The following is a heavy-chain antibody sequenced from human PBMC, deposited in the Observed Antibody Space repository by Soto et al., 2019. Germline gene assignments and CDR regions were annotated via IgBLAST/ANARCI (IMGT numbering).Heavy chain of an antibody. D-gene: IGHD6-25*01. V-gene: IGHV3-30*18. CDR2: ISYDGSEK. CDR1: GFIFSTSG. CDR3: AKDLHQYDTSGPFDH. J-gene: IGHJ5*02. Sequence: SLRLSCAAAGFIFSTSGMHWVRQAPGKGLEWVAVISYDGSEKYYVESVKGRFTISRDNSKNRLYLQMSSLRTEDTALYYCAKDLHQYDTSGPFDHWGQGSLVTVSS.